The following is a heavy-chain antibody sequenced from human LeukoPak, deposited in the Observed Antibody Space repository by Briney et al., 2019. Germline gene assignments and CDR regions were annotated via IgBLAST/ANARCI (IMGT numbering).Heavy chain of an antibody. Sequence: GGSLRLSCAASGFTFSSYAMHWVRQAPGMGLEWVSSISSSSSYIYYADSVKGRFTISRDNAKNSLYLQMNSLRAEDTAVYYCARASAGPYFDYWGQGTLVTVSS. D-gene: IGHD6-19*01. J-gene: IGHJ4*02. CDR1: GFTFSSYA. CDR3: ARASAGPYFDY. V-gene: IGHV3-21*01. CDR2: ISSSSSYI.